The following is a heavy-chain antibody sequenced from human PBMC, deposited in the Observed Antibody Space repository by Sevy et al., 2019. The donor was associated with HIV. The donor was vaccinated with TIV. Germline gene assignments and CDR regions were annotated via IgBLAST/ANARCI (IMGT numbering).Heavy chain of an antibody. J-gene: IGHJ4*02. CDR1: GFTFSNAW. CDR3: TTVSVYSYGSSGDY. D-gene: IGHD5-18*01. CDR2: IKSKTDGGTT. V-gene: IGHV3-15*01. Sequence: GGSLRLSCAASGFTFSNAWMSWVRQAPGKGLEWVGRIKSKTDGGTTDYAAPVKGSFTISRDDSKNTLYLQMNSLKTEDTAVYYCTTVSVYSYGSSGDYWGQGTLVTVSS.